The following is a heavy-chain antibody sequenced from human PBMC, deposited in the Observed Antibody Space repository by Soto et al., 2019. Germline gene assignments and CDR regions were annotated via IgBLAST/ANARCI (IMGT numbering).Heavy chain of an antibody. CDR2: INPSGDST. J-gene: IGHJ4*02. V-gene: IGHV3-23*01. Sequence: GGSLRLSCVASGFTFSRHGLSWVRQAPGKGLEWVSTINPSGDSTFYADSVKGRFTISRDNSKNTVYLQMNSLSVGDTAVYLCAKVDVSTAGSFDYWGQGALVTVS. CDR3: AKVDVSTAGSFDY. CDR1: GFTFSRHG. D-gene: IGHD6-13*01.